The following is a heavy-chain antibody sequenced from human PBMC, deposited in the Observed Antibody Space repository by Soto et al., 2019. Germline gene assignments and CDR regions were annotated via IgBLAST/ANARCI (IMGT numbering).Heavy chain of an antibody. CDR2: IYYSGST. CDR3: ARRPQDCSGGRCYLYFHH. D-gene: IGHD2-15*01. J-gene: IGHJ1*01. Sequence: QVQLQESGPGLVKPSQTLSLTCTVSGGSISSGDYYWSWIRQPPGKGLEWIGYIYYSGSTYYNPSLKSRVTISVATSKNQFSLKLSSVTAADTAVYYCARRPQDCSGGRCYLYFHHWGQGTLVTVSS. V-gene: IGHV4-30-4*01. CDR1: GGSISSGDYY.